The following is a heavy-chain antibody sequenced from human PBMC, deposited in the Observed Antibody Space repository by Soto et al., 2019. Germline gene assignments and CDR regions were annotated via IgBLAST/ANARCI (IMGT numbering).Heavy chain of an antibody. CDR2: INAGNGNT. CDR3: DRGSSPVDFDY. V-gene: IGHV1-3*01. Sequence: ASVKVSCKASGYTFTSYAMHWVRQAPGQRLEWMGWINAGNGNTKYSQKYQGRVTITRDTSASTAYMELSSLRSEDTAVYYCDRGSSPVDFDYWGQGTLVTVSS. J-gene: IGHJ4*02. D-gene: IGHD6-13*01. CDR1: GYTFTSYA.